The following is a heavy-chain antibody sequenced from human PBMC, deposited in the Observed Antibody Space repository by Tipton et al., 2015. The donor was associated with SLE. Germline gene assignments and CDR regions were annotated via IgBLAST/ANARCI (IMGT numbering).Heavy chain of an antibody. D-gene: IGHD2/OR15-2a*01. Sequence: TLSLTCAVYGGSFRNYYWSWIRQPPGKGLEWIGEIIHSGSSNYNPSLKSRITISVDTSKNQFSLKLSSVTAADTAVYYCARGGNIVSRSRDFDYWGQGTLVNVSS. V-gene: IGHV4-34*01. CDR1: GGSFRNYY. CDR3: ARGGNIVSRSRDFDY. CDR2: IIHSGSS. J-gene: IGHJ4*02.